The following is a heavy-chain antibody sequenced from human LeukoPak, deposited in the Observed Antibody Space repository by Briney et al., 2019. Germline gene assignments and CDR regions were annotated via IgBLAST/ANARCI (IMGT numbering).Heavy chain of an antibody. D-gene: IGHD2-2*01. Sequence: GGSLRLSCAASGFTVSSNYMSWVRQAPGKGPEWVSVLYTGGTTYYADSVKGRFTISRDSSKNTLYLQMNSLGAEDTAVYYCARGPSLRAIIDHWGQGTLVTVSS. V-gene: IGHV3-53*01. CDR1: GFTVSSNY. CDR2: LYTGGTT. J-gene: IGHJ4*02. CDR3: ARGPSLRAIIDH.